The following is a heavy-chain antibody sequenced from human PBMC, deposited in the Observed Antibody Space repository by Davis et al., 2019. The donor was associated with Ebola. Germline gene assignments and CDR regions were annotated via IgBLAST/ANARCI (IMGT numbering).Heavy chain of an antibody. J-gene: IGHJ4*02. CDR1: GFTFSNAW. D-gene: IGHD1-26*01. Sequence: GESLKISCAASGFTFSNAWMIWVRQAPGKGLEWVGRIKSKPDGGTTDYAAPVKGRFTISRDDSKNMVFLQMNSLKTEDTAVYYCTTLQVGYWGQGTLVTVSS. V-gene: IGHV3-15*01. CDR2: IKSKPDGGTT. CDR3: TTLQVGY.